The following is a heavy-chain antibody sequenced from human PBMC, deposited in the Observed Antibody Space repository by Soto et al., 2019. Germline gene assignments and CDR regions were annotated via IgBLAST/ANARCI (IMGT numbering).Heavy chain of an antibody. J-gene: IGHJ4*02. CDR1: GFTFSSYG. Sequence: QVQLVESGGGVVQPGRSLRLSCAASGFTFSSYGMHWVRQAPGKGLEWVAVIWYDGSNKYYADSVKGRFTISRDNSKNKLYLQMNSLRAEDTAVYYCAREFERYDFWSGYLYWGQGTLVTVSS. CDR2: IWYDGSNK. V-gene: IGHV3-33*01. D-gene: IGHD3-3*01. CDR3: AREFERYDFWSGYLY.